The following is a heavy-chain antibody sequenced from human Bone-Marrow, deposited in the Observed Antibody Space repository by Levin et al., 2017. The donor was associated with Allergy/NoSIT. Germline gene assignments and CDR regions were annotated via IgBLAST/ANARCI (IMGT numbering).Heavy chain of an antibody. J-gene: IGHJ4*02. CDR3: AKDREYCTSTGCQKYYFDF. CDR2: ISGYGGPT. CDR1: GFTFRSQP. Sequence: GGSLRLSCAASGFTFRSQPMTWVRQVPGMGLDWVSTISGYGGPTYYADSVKGRFTISRDDSKNTLYLQMDNLRAEDTALYYCAKDREYCTSTGCQKYYFDFWGQGALVTVSS. D-gene: IGHD2-2*01. V-gene: IGHV3-23*01.